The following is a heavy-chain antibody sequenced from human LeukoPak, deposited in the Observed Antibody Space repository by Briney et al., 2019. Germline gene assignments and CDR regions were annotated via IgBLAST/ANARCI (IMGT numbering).Heavy chain of an antibody. CDR2: IDPSDSYT. D-gene: IGHD3-22*01. Sequence: GESLKISCKGSGYHFMNYWINWVRQMPGKGLEWMGRIDPSDSYTNYSPSFQGHVTISADKSISAAYLQWSSLKASDTAMYYCARLKYDSSGHPLDYWGQGTLVTVST. J-gene: IGHJ4*02. CDR3: ARLKYDSSGHPLDY. CDR1: GYHFMNYW. V-gene: IGHV5-10-1*01.